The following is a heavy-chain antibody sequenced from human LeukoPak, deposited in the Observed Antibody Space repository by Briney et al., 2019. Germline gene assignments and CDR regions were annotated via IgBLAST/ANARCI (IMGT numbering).Heavy chain of an antibody. Sequence: GGSLRLSCAASGFTFSNAWMSWVRQAPGKGLEWVGRIKSKTDGGTTGYAAPVKGRFTISRDDSKNTLYLQMNSLKTEDTAVYYCTTVKYYYGSGSYYPSYYYYYMDVWGKGTTVTISS. CDR2: IKSKTDGGTT. CDR3: TTVKYYYGSGSYYPSYYYYYMDV. CDR1: GFTFSNAW. J-gene: IGHJ6*03. V-gene: IGHV3-15*01. D-gene: IGHD3-10*01.